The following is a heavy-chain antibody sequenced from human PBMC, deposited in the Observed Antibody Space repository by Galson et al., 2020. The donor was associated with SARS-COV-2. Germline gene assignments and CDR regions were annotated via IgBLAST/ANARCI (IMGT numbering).Heavy chain of an antibody. Sequence: GGSLRLSCVASGFSVSSHYMSWVRQAPGKGLEWVSVLHSGRGTYYADSVKVRFIISRDNSRNTLYLQMSSLRPDDTAVYYCARDLLNAFDIWGQGTKVAVSS. J-gene: IGHJ3*02. CDR1: GFSVSSHY. CDR2: LHSGRGT. V-gene: IGHV3-53*05. CDR3: ARDLLNAFDI.